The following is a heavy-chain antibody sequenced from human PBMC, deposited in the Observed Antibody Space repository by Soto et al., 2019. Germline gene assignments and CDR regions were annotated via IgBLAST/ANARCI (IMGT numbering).Heavy chain of an antibody. CDR2: IYHGGST. CDR3: ARDRRSLYHDGSGLDY. J-gene: IGHJ4*02. CDR1: GGSISSGGYS. V-gene: IGHV4-30-2*06. D-gene: IGHD3-22*01. Sequence: QLQLQESGSGLVRPSQTLSLSCGVSGGSISSGGYSWNWIRQSPGKGLEWIGYIYHGGSTYSNPLLESRVSPSVDTSKNQFSLRLSSVIAADTAVYYCARDRRSLYHDGSGLDYWGQGILVTVSS.